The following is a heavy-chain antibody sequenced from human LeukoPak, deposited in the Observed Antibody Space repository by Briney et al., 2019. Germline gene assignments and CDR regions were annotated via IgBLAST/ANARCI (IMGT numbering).Heavy chain of an antibody. J-gene: IGHJ6*02. V-gene: IGHV3-7*03. Sequence: GVLRLSCAASGFALSSHWMTWVRQVPGRGPEWVANVNRDGSETHYLDSVKGRFTISKDNAKNSLYLQMNSLRAEDTALYHCARNNGMDVWGQGTTVIVSS. CDR1: GFALSSHW. CDR2: VNRDGSET. CDR3: ARNNGMDV.